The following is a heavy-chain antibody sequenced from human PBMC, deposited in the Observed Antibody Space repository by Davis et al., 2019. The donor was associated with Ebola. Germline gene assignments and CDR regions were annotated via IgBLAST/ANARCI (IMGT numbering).Heavy chain of an antibody. D-gene: IGHD1-1*01. V-gene: IGHV3-30*04. CDR3: ARALHDEVLDY. CDR1: GFTFSNHA. Sequence: GESLKISCVASGFTFSNHAMHWVRQAPGKGLEWVAVTSHNERERFYGESVQGRFTISRDNSENTRYLQMNSLRPDDTAIYFCARALHDEVLDYWGQGTPVTVSS. CDR2: TSHNERER. J-gene: IGHJ4*02.